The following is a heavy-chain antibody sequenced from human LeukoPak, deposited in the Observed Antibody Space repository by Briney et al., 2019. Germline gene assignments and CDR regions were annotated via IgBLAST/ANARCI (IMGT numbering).Heavy chain of an antibody. Sequence: SETLSLTCAFYGGSFSGYYWSWIRQPPGKGLEWIRQINHSGSTNYNPSLKSRVTISVDTSKNQFSLKLSSVTAADTAVYYCAREFVPHYYYYYYMDVWGKGTTVTVSS. V-gene: IGHV4-34*01. J-gene: IGHJ6*03. CDR3: AREFVPHYYYYYYMDV. CDR1: GGSFSGYY. D-gene: IGHD2-2*01. CDR2: INHSGST.